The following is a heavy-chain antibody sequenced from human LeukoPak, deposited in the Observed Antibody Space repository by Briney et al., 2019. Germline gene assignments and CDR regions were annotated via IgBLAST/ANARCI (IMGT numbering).Heavy chain of an antibody. J-gene: IGHJ6*02. CDR2: IYRGGST. V-gene: IGHV3-53*01. CDR1: GFTVSRNY. CDR3: ARGGGLIGPQQAHYYYYGMDV. Sequence: GGSLRLSCAASGFTVSRNYMTWVRQAPGKGLEWVSVIYRGGSTYYADSVKGRSTISRDNSKNTLYLQMNSLRAEDTAVYYCARGGGLIGPQQAHYYYYGMDVWGQGTTVTVSS. D-gene: IGHD3-16*01.